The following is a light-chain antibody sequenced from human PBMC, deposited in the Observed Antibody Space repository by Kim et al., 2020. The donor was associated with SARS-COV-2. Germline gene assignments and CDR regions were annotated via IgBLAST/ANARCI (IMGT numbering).Light chain of an antibody. CDR3: SSYTSSSTRV. J-gene: IGLJ1*01. CDR2: DVS. CDR1: SSDVGGYNY. V-gene: IGLV2-14*03. Sequence: GQSITISCTGTSSDVGGYNYVSWYQQHPGKAPKLMIYDVSNRPSGVSNRFSGSKSGNTASLTISGLQAEDGADYYCSSYTSSSTRVFGTGTKVTVL.